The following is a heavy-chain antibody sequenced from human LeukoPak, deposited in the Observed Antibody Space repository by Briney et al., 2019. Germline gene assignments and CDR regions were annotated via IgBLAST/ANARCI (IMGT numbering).Heavy chain of an antibody. CDR3: ARDSITVRGRIVVVPAAMGY. V-gene: IGHV3-11*06. CDR2: ISSSSIYT. J-gene: IGHJ4*02. CDR1: GFTFSDYY. Sequence: GGSLRLSCAASGFTFSDYYMSWIRQAPGKGLEWVSYISSSSIYTNSADSVKGRFTISRDNSKNTLYLQMNSLRAEDTAVYYCARDSITVRGRIVVVPAAMGYWGQGTLVTVSS. D-gene: IGHD2-2*01.